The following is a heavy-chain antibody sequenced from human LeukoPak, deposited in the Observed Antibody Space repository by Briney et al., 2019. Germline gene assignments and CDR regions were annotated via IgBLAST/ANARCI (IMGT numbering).Heavy chain of an antibody. V-gene: IGHV4-4*02. CDR3: ARETEGAYDFYY. J-gene: IGHJ4*02. CDR2: IYHSGSA. Sequence: SPSETLSLTCAVSGGSISSNNWWSWVRQPPGKGLEWIGEIYHSGSANYNPSLKSRVTISLDKSKNQVSLKLSSVTAADTAVYYCARETEGAYDFYYWGPGTLVTVPS. CDR1: GGSISSNNW. D-gene: IGHD3/OR15-3a*01.